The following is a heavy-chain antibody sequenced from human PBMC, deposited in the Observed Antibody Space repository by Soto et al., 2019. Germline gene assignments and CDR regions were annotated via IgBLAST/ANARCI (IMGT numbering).Heavy chain of an antibody. J-gene: IGHJ4*02. CDR2: IYYSGST. CDR3: ARGRYYYDSSGYYYYFDY. D-gene: IGHD3-22*01. CDR1: GGSVNSGSYY. V-gene: IGHV4-61*01. Sequence: QVQLQESGPGLVKPSETLSLTCTVSGGSVNSGSYYWSWIRQPPGKVLEWIGYIYYSGSTNYNPSLKSRVTISVDTSKNQFSLKLSSVTAADTAVYYCARGRYYYDSSGYYYYFDYWGQGTLVTVSS.